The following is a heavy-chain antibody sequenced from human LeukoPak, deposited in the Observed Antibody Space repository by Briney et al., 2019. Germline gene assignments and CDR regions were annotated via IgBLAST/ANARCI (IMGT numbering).Heavy chain of an antibody. CDR1: GFTFSSYA. V-gene: IGHV3-23*01. Sequence: PVGSLRLSCAASGFTFSSYAMSWVRQAPGKGLEWVSAISGSGGSTYYADSVKGRFTISRDNSKNTLDLQMNSLRAEDTAVYYCAKDPMVVTKTGYWVQGTLVTVSS. J-gene: IGHJ4*02. CDR2: ISGSGGST. D-gene: IGHD4-23*01. CDR3: AKDPMVVTKTGY.